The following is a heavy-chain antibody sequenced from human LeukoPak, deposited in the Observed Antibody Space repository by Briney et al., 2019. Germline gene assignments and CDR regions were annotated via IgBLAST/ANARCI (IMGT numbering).Heavy chain of an antibody. J-gene: IGHJ4*02. D-gene: IGHD6-19*01. V-gene: IGHV1-2*02. CDR1: GYTFTGYF. Sequence: GASVKVSCKTSGYTFTGYFIHWVRQAPGQGLEWMGWINPDSGGTNFAQKFQGRVTVSRDTSISTAYMELSRLRSDDTAAYYCAKESRGWYFDYWGQGTLVTVSS. CDR3: AKESRGWYFDY. CDR2: INPDSGGT.